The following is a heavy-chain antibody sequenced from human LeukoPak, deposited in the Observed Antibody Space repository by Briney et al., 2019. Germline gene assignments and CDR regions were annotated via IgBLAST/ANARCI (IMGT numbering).Heavy chain of an antibody. J-gene: IGHJ4*02. CDR2: ISSSGSTI. CDR3: AREIVMTSVGHFDY. V-gene: IGHV3-11*04. CDR1: GGSFSGYY. D-gene: IGHD1-26*01. Sequence: LTCAVYGGSFSGYYWSWIRQAPGKGLEWVSYISSSGSTIYYADSVKGRFTISRDNAKNSLYLQMNSLRAEDTAVYYCAREIVMTSVGHFDYWGQGTLVTVSS.